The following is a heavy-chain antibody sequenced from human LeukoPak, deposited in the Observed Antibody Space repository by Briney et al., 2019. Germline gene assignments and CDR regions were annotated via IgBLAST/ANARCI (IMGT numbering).Heavy chain of an antibody. Sequence: KASETLSLTCTVSGGSISSSSYYWGWIRQPPGKGLEWIGSIYYSGSTYYNPSLKSRVTISVDTSKNQFSLKLSSVTAADTAVYYCARRLGMITFGGVIVGSFDYWGQGTLVTVSS. D-gene: IGHD3-16*02. CDR3: ARRLGMITFGGVIVGSFDY. CDR2: IYYSGST. CDR1: GGSISSSSYY. V-gene: IGHV4-39*01. J-gene: IGHJ4*02.